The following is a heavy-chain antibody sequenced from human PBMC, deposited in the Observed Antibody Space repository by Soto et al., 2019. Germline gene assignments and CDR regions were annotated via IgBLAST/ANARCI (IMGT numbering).Heavy chain of an antibody. CDR2: ISWNSGSI. Sequence: EVQLVESGGGLVQPGRSLRLSCAASGFTFDDYAMHWVWQAPGKGLEWVSGISWNSGSIGYADSVKGRFTISRDNAKNSLYLQMNSLRAEDTALYYCAKDKGIAAAGTVFDYWGQGTLVTVSS. V-gene: IGHV3-9*01. D-gene: IGHD6-13*01. CDR1: GFTFDDYA. CDR3: AKDKGIAAAGTVFDY. J-gene: IGHJ4*02.